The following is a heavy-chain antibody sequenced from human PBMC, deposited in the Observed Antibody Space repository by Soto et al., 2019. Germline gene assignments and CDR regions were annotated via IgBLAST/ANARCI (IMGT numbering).Heavy chain of an antibody. CDR1: GGSISTSNW. Sequence: QVQLQESGPGLVKPSGTLSLTCAVSGGSISTSNWWSWVRQPPGKGLEWIGEVYRTGSTNYNPSLESRDTVSTDKSKNPFSLKLTAVTAADTAVYYCARARATIAAAAIFDCWGQGTLVTVSS. D-gene: IGHD6-13*01. CDR2: VYRTGST. V-gene: IGHV4-4*02. J-gene: IGHJ4*02. CDR3: ARARATIAAAAIFDC.